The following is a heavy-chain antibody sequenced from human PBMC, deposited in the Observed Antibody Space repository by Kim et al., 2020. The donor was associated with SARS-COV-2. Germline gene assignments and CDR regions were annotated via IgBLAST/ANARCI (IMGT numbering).Heavy chain of an antibody. D-gene: IGHD4-17*01. J-gene: IGHJ4*02. Sequence: YPASVKGRFPTSRANSKNSLYLQMNSLRAEDTAVYYCANRYGDYITYFAYWGQGTLVTVSS. CDR3: ANRYGDYITYFAY. V-gene: IGHV3-23*01.